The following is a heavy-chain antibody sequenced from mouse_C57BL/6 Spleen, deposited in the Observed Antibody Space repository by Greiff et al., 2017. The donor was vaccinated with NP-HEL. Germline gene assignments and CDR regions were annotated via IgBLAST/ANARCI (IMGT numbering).Heavy chain of an antibody. J-gene: IGHJ4*01. CDR3: ARHRGSRDYYAMDY. D-gene: IGHD1-1*01. CDR1: GFTFSSYG. CDR2: ISSGGSYT. Sequence: EVQGVESGGDLVKPGGSLKLSCAASGFTFSSYGMSWVRQTPDKRLEWVATISSGGSYTYYPDSVKGRFTISRDNAKNTLYLHMSSLKTEDTAMYYCARHRGSRDYYAMDYWGQGTSVTVSS. V-gene: IGHV5-6*01.